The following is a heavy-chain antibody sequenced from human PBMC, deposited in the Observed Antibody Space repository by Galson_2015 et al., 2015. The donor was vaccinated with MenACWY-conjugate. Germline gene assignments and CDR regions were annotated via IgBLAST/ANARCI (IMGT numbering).Heavy chain of an antibody. CDR3: ARAGEGNYAYGMDV. D-gene: IGHD2-2*01. CDR2: INSDGSST. V-gene: IGHV3-74*01. Sequence: SLRLSCAASGFSFSSHWMHWVRQVPGKGLVWVSRINSDGSSTGYADSVKGRFTTSRDNAKNTLYLQMNSLRVEDTGVYYCARAGEGNYAYGMDVWGQGTTVTVSS. CDR1: GFSFSSHW. J-gene: IGHJ6*02.